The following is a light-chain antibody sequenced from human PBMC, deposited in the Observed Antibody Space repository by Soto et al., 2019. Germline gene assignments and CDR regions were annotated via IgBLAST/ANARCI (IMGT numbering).Light chain of an antibody. CDR2: DDN. CDR1: SSNIGGNS. V-gene: IGLV1-51*01. J-gene: IGLJ1*01. CDR3: QSFDNSLSGPYV. Sequence: QSVLTQPPSVSAAPGQKVTISCSGSSSNIGGNSVSWYQQLPGTAPKLLIYDDNKRPSGIPDRFSGSKSGTSATLGITGFQTGDEADYYCQSFDNSLSGPYVFGTGTKVTVL.